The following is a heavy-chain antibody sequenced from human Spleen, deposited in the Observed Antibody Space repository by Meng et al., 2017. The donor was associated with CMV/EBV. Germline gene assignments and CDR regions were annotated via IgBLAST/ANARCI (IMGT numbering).Heavy chain of an antibody. CDR3: ARPTTVIGGYYYGMDV. CDR2: IYYSGST. CDR1: GGPISSSSYY. V-gene: IGHV4-39*07. Sequence: SETLSLTCTVSGGPISSSSYYWGWIRQPPGKGLAWIGNIYYSGSTYYNPSLKSRVTISVATSRNQFSLRLRSVTAADTAVYYCARPTTVIGGYYYGMDVWGQGTAVTVSS. J-gene: IGHJ6*02. D-gene: IGHD4-11*01.